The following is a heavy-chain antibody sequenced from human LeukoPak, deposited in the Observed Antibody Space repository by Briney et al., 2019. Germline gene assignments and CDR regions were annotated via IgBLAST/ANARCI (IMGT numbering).Heavy chain of an antibody. CDR3: SAALYSGGWHYFDY. CDR2: MSYSGGST. Sequence: GGSLRLSCAASGFTFSTFSMNWVRQAPGKGLEWVSSMSYSGGSTYYADSVKGRFTISRDNAKSTLYLQMNSLRAEDTAVYYCSAALYSGGWHYFDYWREGILVSVSS. J-gene: IGHJ4*02. V-gene: IGHV3-21*01. D-gene: IGHD2-15*01. CDR1: GFTFSTFS.